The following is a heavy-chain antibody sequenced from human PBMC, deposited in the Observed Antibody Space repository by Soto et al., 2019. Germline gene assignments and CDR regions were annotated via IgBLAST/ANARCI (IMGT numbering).Heavy chain of an antibody. CDR1: GGSISSGDYY. J-gene: IGHJ4*02. D-gene: IGHD3-3*01. V-gene: IGHV4-30-4*01. Sequence: SETLSLTCTVSGGSISSGDYYWSWIRQPPGEGLEWIGYIYYSGSTYYNPSLKSRVTISVDTSKNQFSLKLSSVTAADTAVYYCARESVGSDFWSGYPYYFDYWGQGTLVTVSS. CDR2: IYYSGST. CDR3: ARESVGSDFWSGYPYYFDY.